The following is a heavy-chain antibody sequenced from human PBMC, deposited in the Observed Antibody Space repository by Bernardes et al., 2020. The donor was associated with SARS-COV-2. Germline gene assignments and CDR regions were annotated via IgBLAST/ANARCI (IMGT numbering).Heavy chain of an antibody. D-gene: IGHD1-26*01. CDR3: AREVRGYGMDV. V-gene: IGHV4-31*03. CDR2: IYYIGST. CDR1: GGSISGASYY. Sequence: TLSLTCTVSGGSISGASYYWSWIRQYPGKGLEWIGYIYYIGSTYYNPSLKSRVTISIDTSKNQFSLRVSSVTAADTAVYYCAREVRGYGMDVWGQGTTVTVAS. J-gene: IGHJ6*02.